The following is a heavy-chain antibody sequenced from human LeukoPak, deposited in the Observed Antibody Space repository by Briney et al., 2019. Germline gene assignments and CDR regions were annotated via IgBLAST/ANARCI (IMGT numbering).Heavy chain of an antibody. CDR2: ISGSGGDT. Sequence: GGSLRLSCAASGFTFSNYAMSWVRQAPGKGLEWVSTISGSGGDTYYADSVKGRFTISRDNSKNRLYLQMNSLRAEDTALYYCAKAATHYGSGSYYPGWGQGTLVTVSS. V-gene: IGHV3-23*01. CDR1: GFTFSNYA. J-gene: IGHJ4*02. D-gene: IGHD3-10*01. CDR3: AKAATHYGSGSYYPG.